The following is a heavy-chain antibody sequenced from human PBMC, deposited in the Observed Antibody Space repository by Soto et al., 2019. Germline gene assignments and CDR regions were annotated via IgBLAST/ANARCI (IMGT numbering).Heavy chain of an antibody. CDR1: GGSFSGYY. D-gene: IGHD4-17*01. Sequence: PSETLSLTCAVYGGSFSGYYWSWIRQPPGKGLEWIGEINHSGSTNYNPSLKSRVTISVDTSKNQFSLKLSSVTAADTAVDYCATAYGDYDLDYWGQGNLVTVSS. J-gene: IGHJ4*02. CDR2: INHSGST. V-gene: IGHV4-34*01. CDR3: ATAYGDYDLDY.